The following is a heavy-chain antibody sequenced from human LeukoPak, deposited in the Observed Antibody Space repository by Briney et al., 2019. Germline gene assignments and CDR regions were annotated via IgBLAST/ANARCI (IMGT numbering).Heavy chain of an antibody. J-gene: IGHJ5*02. Sequence: GGPLRLSCGASRFTFKNYGMHWVRPAPGKGLEWVGGIWYDGSNKYSADSVQGRFTISRDNSKNMLFLQMNSLGPEDTAIYYCARDTSERLDLWGQGTLVTVPS. V-gene: IGHV3-33*01. D-gene: IGHD1-1*01. CDR3: ARDTSERLDL. CDR2: IWYDGSNK. CDR1: RFTFKNYG.